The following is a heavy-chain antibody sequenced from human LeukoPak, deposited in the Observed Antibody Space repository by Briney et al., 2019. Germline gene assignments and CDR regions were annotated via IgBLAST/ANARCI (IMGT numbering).Heavy chain of an antibody. CDR2: ISSSSSTI. CDR1: GFTFSSYS. Sequence: PGGSLRLSCAASGFTFSSYSMNWVRQAPGKGLEWVSYISSSSSTIYYADSVKGRFTISRDNAKNSLYLQMNSLRAEDTAVYYCARDDYGDFNPYDYWGQGTLVTVSS. CDR3: ARDDYGDFNPYDY. V-gene: IGHV3-48*04. D-gene: IGHD4-17*01. J-gene: IGHJ4*02.